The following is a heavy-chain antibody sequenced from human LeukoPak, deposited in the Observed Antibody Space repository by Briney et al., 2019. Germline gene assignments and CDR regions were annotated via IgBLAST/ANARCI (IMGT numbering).Heavy chain of an antibody. CDR3: ARVKRTTVTYSYYMDV. J-gene: IGHJ6*03. D-gene: IGHD4-11*01. CDR1: GFTFSDYY. Sequence: GGSLRLSCAASGFTFSDYYMSWIRQARGKGLEWVSYISSSGSTIYYADSVKGRFTISRDNAKNSLYLQMNSLRAEDTAVYYCARVKRTTVTYSYYMDVWGKGTTVTVSS. CDR2: ISSSGSTI. V-gene: IGHV3-11*04.